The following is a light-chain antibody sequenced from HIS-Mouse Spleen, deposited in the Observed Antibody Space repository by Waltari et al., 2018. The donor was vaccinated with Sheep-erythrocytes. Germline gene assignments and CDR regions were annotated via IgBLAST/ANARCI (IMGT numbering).Light chain of an antibody. CDR2: APS. V-gene: IGKV1-8*01. Sequence: AIRMTQSPSSLSASTGDRVTITCRASQGISSYLAWYQQTPGTAPKLLIYAPSTLQSGVPSRFSGSGSVTDFTLTSSCLQSEDFATYYCQQYYSYPCTFGQGTKLEIK. J-gene: IGKJ2*02. CDR3: QQYYSYPCT. CDR1: QGISSY.